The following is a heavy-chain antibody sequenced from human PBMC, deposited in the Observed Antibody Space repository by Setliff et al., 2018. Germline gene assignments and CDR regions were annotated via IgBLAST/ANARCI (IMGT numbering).Heavy chain of an antibody. Sequence: GGSLRLSCAASGFTFSNYWMSWVRQAPGKGLEWVANTKQDGSEKYYVDSVKGRFTISRDNAKNSLYLQMNSLRAEDTAVYYCAKRGPYCSGGTCHYYFDYWGQGTLVTVSS. V-gene: IGHV3-7*01. CDR2: TKQDGSEK. CDR1: GFTFSNYW. CDR3: AKRGPYCSGGTCHYYFDY. D-gene: IGHD2-15*01. J-gene: IGHJ4*02.